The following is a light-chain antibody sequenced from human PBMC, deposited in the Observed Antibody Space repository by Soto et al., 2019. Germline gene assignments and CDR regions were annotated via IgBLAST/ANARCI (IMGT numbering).Light chain of an antibody. CDR2: DAS. Sequence: DIVLTQSPATLSLSPGERANLSCRASQSVSTDLAWYQQKPGQAPRLLIYDASNRATGIPARFSGSGSGTDFTLTIISLEPEDFAVYYCQQRSSWPRTFGQGTRLEIK. CDR1: QSVSTD. J-gene: IGKJ5*01. V-gene: IGKV3-11*01. CDR3: QQRSSWPRT.